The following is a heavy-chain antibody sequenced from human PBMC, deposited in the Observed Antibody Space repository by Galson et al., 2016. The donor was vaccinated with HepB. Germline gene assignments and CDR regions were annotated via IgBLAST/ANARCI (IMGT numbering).Heavy chain of an antibody. CDR2: IYYSGTT. V-gene: IGHV4-59*01. J-gene: IGHJ4*02. D-gene: IGHD2-2*01. CDR1: GGSISPFF. Sequence: SETLSLTCTVSGGSISPFFWSWIRQPPGKGLEWIAYIYYSGTTNYNPSLNSRVTISLDTSKSQFSLKVTSVTAADTAMYYRASLGYCSSNTCYSGSSSGWLFDFWGQGALVTVSS. CDR3: ASLGYCSSNTCYSGSSSGWLFDF.